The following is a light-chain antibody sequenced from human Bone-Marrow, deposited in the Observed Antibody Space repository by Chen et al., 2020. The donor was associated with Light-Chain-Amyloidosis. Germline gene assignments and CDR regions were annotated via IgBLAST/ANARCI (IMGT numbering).Light chain of an antibody. CDR1: SSDVGGDNH. J-gene: IGLJ1*01. CDR3: RTYTITNALV. CDR2: EVT. V-gene: IGLV2-14*01. Sequence: QSALTQPASVSGSPGQSITISCTGTSSDVGGDNHVSWYQQHPDKAPKLMIYEVTNRPSWVPYRFSGSESDDTSSLTISEVEPEDEAHYVCRTYTITNALVFGGGTRVTVL.